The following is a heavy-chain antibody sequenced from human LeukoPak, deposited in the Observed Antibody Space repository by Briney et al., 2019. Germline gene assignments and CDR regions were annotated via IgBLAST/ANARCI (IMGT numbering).Heavy chain of an antibody. J-gene: IGHJ6*03. D-gene: IGHD5-18*01. CDR3: ARADTAMVAPYYYCYMDV. CDR1: GYTFTSYG. Sequence: ASVKVSCKASGYTFTSYGISWVRQAPGQGLEWMGWISAYNGSTNYAQKLQGRVTMTTDTSTSTAYMELRSLRSDDTAVYYCARADTAMVAPYYYCYMDVWGKGTTVTVSS. V-gene: IGHV1-18*01. CDR2: ISAYNGST.